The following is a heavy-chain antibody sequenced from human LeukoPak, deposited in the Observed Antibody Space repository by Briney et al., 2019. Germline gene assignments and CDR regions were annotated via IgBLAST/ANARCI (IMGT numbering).Heavy chain of an antibody. V-gene: IGHV4-39*02. J-gene: IGHJ2*01. CDR2: IYYSGST. D-gene: IGHD3-16*01. Sequence: PSETLSLTCTVSGGSISSSSYYWGWIRQPPGKGLEWIGSIYYSGSTYYNPSLKSRVTISVDTSKNQFSLKLSSVTAADTAVYYCARDPGGGPGYWYFDLWGRGTLVTVSS. CDR3: ARDPGGGPGYWYFDL. CDR1: GGSISSSSYY.